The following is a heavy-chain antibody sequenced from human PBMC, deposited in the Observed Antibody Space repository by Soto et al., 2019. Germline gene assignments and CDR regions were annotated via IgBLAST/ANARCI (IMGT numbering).Heavy chain of an antibody. CDR3: ARGPVRGVIKFVAGAFDI. V-gene: IGHV4-34*01. CDR1: GGSFSGYY. J-gene: IGHJ3*02. Sequence: SETLSLTCAVYGGSFSGYYWSWIRQPPGKGLEWIGEINHSGSTNYNPSLKSRVTISVDTSKNQFSLKLGSVTAADTAVYYCARGPVRGVIKFVAGAFDIWGQGTMVTVSS. D-gene: IGHD3-10*01. CDR2: INHSGST.